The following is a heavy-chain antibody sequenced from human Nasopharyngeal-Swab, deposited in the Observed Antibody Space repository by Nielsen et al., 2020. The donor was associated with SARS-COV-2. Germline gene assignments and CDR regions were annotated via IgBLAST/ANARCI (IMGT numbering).Heavy chain of an antibody. Sequence: GESLKISCAASGFTSSSYWMSWVRQAPGKGLEWVAHIKQSGSGQYYVDSVKGRFTISRDNAKNSLSLQMNSLRAEDTAVYYCARYCSTTSCPRGFDYWGQGTLVTVSS. CDR3: ARYCSTTSCPRGFDY. V-gene: IGHV3-7*01. CDR1: GFTSSSYW. CDR2: IKQSGSGQ. D-gene: IGHD2-2*01. J-gene: IGHJ4*02.